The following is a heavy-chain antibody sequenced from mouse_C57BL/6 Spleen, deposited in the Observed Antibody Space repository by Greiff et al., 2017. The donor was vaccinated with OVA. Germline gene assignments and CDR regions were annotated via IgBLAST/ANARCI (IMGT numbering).Heavy chain of an antibody. CDR3: ARTTTVVATPYFDV. D-gene: IGHD1-1*01. J-gene: IGHJ1*03. CDR1: GFSLTSYA. Sequence: VQLQESGPGLVAPSQTLSITCTVSGFSLTSYAISWVRQPPGKGLEWLGVIWPGGGTNYNSAHKSRLSISKDNSKSQVFLKMNSLHTDDTARYYCARTTTVVATPYFDVWGTGTTVTVSS. V-gene: IGHV2-9-1*01. CDR2: IWPGGGT.